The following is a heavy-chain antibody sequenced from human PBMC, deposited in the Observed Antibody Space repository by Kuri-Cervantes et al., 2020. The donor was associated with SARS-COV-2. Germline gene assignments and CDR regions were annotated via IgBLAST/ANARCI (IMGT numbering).Heavy chain of an antibody. J-gene: IGHJ4*02. CDR2: IWYDGSNK. Sequence: GGSLRLSCAASGFTFSSYGMHWVRQAPGKGLEWVAVIWYDGSNKYYADSVKGRFTISRDNSKNTLYLQMNSLRAEDTAVYYCARISGTYYYDSSGYSLDYWGQGTLVTVSS. D-gene: IGHD3-22*01. V-gene: IGHV3-33*01. CDR3: ARISGTYYYDSSGYSLDY. CDR1: GFTFSSYG.